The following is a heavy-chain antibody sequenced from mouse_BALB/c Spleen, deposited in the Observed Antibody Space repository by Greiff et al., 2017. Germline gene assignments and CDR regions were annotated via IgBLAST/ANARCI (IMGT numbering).Heavy chain of an antibody. CDR3: ARQGAKDAMDY. Sequence: DVMLVESGGDLVKPGGSLKLSCAASGFTFSSYGMSWVRQTPDKRLEWVATISSGGSYTYYPDSVKGRFTISRDNAKNTLYLQMSSLKSEDTAMYYCARQGAKDAMDYWGQGTSVTVSS. CDR2: ISSGGSYT. J-gene: IGHJ4*01. V-gene: IGHV5-6*02. CDR1: GFTFSSYG.